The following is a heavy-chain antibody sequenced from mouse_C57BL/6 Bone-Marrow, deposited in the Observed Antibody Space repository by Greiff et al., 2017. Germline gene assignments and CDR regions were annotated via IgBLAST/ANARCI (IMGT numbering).Heavy chain of an antibody. J-gene: IGHJ3*01. Sequence: QVQLQQSGAELARPGASVKLSCKASGYTFTSYGISWVKQRPGQGLEWIGEIYPRSGNTYYNEKFKGKATLTADKSSSTAYMELRSLTSEDSAVYFCARDPHYYGSSRAYWGQGTLVTVSA. CDR3: ARDPHYYGSSRAY. CDR2: IYPRSGNT. V-gene: IGHV1-81*01. CDR1: GYTFTSYG. D-gene: IGHD1-1*01.